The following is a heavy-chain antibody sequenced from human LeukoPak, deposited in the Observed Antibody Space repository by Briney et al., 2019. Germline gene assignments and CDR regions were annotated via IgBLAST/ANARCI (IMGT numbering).Heavy chain of an antibody. D-gene: IGHD2-15*01. Sequence: GASVKVSCKASGYTFTGYYMHWVRQAPGQGLEWMGRINPNSGGTNYAQKFQGRVTMTRDTSISTAYVELSRLRSDDTAVYYCARARSGGSAFDIWGQGTMVTVSS. J-gene: IGHJ3*02. V-gene: IGHV1-2*06. CDR1: GYTFTGYY. CDR3: ARARSGGSAFDI. CDR2: INPNSGGT.